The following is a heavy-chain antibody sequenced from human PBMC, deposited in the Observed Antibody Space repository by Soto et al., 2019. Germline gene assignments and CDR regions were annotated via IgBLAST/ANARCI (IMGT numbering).Heavy chain of an antibody. Sequence: GGSLRLSCAASGFIFSDYTMNWVRQAPGKGLEWVSSISGSRGYIYYGDSVKGRFTISRDNAKNSLVLQMNNLRAEDTAVYYCARDWAAALDYWGQGT. V-gene: IGHV3-21*01. D-gene: IGHD6-13*01. CDR3: ARDWAAALDY. J-gene: IGHJ4*02. CDR1: GFIFSDYT. CDR2: ISGSRGYI.